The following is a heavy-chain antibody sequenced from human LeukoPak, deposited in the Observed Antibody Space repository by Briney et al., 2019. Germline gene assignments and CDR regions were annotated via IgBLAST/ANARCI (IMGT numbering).Heavy chain of an antibody. Sequence: SGTLSLTCAVSGGSISSSNWWSWVRQPPGKGLEWIGEIYHSGSTNYNPSLKSRVTISVDKSKNQFSLKLSSVTAADTAVYYRARVVGGYSYGYSGRHFDYWGQGTLVTVSS. D-gene: IGHD5-18*01. CDR3: ARVVGGYSYGYSGRHFDY. CDR1: GGSISSSNW. V-gene: IGHV4-4*02. J-gene: IGHJ4*02. CDR2: IYHSGST.